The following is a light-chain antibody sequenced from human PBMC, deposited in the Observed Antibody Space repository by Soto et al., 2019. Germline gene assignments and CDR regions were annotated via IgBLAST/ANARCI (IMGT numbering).Light chain of an antibody. Sequence: IHMTQSPSTLSASVGDRVTITCRASQTISNWLAWHQQKPGKAPKLLIYDASTLESGVPSRFSGSGSGTEFTLTISTLQPDDFATYYCQQYNTYTWTFGQGTKVE. V-gene: IGKV1-5*01. CDR3: QQYNTYTWT. CDR2: DAS. J-gene: IGKJ1*01. CDR1: QTISNW.